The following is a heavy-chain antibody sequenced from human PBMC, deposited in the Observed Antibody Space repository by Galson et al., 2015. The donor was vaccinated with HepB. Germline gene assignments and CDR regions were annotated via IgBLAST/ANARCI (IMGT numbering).Heavy chain of an antibody. V-gene: IGHV3-23*01. CDR2: ITASGGNT. CDR1: GFTFSSYA. Sequence: LRLSCAASGFTFSSYAMNWVRQAPGKGLEWVSTITASGGNTYYADSVEGRFTISRDNSKSTLYLQMNSLRAEDTAVYYCATRGMGFPFDSWGQGTLVTVSS. D-gene: IGHD1-14*01. CDR3: ATRGMGFPFDS. J-gene: IGHJ4*02.